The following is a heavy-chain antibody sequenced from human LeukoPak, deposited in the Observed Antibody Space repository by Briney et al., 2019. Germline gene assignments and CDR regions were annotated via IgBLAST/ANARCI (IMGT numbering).Heavy chain of an antibody. CDR2: INPNSGGT. Sequence: GASVKVSCKASGYTFTGYYMHWVRQAPGQGLEWMGWINPNSGGTNYAQKFQGRVTMTRDTSISTAYMELSRLRSDDTAVYYCARGRRSGWSGDYMDVWGKGTTVTISS. CDR3: ARGRRSGWSGDYMDV. V-gene: IGHV1-2*02. J-gene: IGHJ6*03. D-gene: IGHD6-19*01. CDR1: GYTFTGYY.